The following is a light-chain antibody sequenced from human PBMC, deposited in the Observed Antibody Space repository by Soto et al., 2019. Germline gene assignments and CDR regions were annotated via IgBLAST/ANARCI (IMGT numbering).Light chain of an antibody. Sequence: DLQMTQSPSSLSASVGDKVTIICRASQTISNFLNWYQQKPGKAPKLLIYAASGLQSGVPSRFSASGSGTHFTLTIASLQPEDFATYFCQQSFSTPRTFGQGTRVEVK. CDR2: AAS. V-gene: IGKV1-39*01. CDR1: QTISNF. CDR3: QQSFSTPRT. J-gene: IGKJ1*01.